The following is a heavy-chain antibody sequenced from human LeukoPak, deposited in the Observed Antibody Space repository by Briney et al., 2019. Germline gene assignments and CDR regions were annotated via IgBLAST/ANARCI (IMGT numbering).Heavy chain of an antibody. CDR2: INSDGSST. CDR3: SSALFSSTNY. J-gene: IGHJ4*02. D-gene: IGHD2-2*01. Sequence: GGSLRLSCAASGYTFSSYWMHGVRHAPGKGLVWVSRINSDGSSTNYADSVKGRFTISRDNAKNTLYLQMNRLRSEDTAVYYCSSALFSSTNYWGEGTLVTVSS. CDR1: GYTFSSYW. V-gene: IGHV3-74*01.